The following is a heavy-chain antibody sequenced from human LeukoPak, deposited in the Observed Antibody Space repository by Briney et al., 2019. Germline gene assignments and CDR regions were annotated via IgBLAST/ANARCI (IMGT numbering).Heavy chain of an antibody. Sequence: GGSLRLSCAPSGFTFSSYWMTWVRQAPGKGLEWVANTNPDGSEKFYVDSVKGRFAISRDNTKNSLSLHMNSLRAEDTAVYYCAGWSGGSGSWVMDVWGQGTTVIVSS. D-gene: IGHD3-10*01. CDR2: TNPDGSEK. CDR1: GFTFSSYW. J-gene: IGHJ6*02. CDR3: AGWSGGSGSWVMDV. V-gene: IGHV3-7*04.